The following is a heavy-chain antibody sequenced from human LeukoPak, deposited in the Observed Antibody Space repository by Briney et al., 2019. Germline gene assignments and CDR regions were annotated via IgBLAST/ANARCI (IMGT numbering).Heavy chain of an antibody. CDR3: ARSPSGLDCSGGSCYSIFGY. CDR1: GFSLSTRGMC. D-gene: IGHD2-15*01. J-gene: IGHJ4*02. CDR2: IDWDDDK. Sequence: SGPALVKPTQTLTLTCTFSGFSLSTRGMCVNWIRQPPGKALEWLARIDWDDDKYYRTSLKTRLTIPKDTSKNQVVLSMTNMDPVDTATYYCARSPSGLDCSGGSCYSIFGYWGQGSRVTVSS. V-gene: IGHV2-70*11.